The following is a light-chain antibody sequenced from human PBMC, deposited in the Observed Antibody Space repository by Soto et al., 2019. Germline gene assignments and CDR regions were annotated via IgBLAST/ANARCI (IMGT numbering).Light chain of an antibody. CDR1: SSDVGGYNY. CDR2: DVS. J-gene: IGLJ2*01. CDR3: FSYAGTYTEV. Sequence: QSALTQPRSVSGSPGQSVTISCTGTSSDVGGYNYVSWYQQYAGKTPKLLIYDVSKRPSGVPDRFSGSKSGNTASLSISGLQAEDEADYYCFSYAGTYTEVFGGGTQLTVL. V-gene: IGLV2-11*01.